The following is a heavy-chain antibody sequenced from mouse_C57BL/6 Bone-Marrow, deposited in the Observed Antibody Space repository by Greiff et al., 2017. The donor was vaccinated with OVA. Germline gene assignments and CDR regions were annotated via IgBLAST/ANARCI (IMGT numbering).Heavy chain of an antibody. J-gene: IGHJ1*03. CDR2: INSDGGST. Sequence: EVKLVESGGGLVQPGESLKLSCESNEYEFPSHDMSWVRKTPEKRLELVAAINSDGGSTYYPDTMERRFIITRDNTKKTLYLQMSSLTSEDTALYYCARQVPRYWYFDVWGTGTTVTVSS. CDR3: ARQVPRYWYFDV. D-gene: IGHD2-14*01. V-gene: IGHV5-2*01. CDR1: EYEFPSHD.